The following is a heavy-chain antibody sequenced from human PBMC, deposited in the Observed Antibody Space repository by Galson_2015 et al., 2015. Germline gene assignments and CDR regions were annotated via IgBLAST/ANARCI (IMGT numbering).Heavy chain of an antibody. D-gene: IGHD3-3*01. V-gene: IGHV2-5*02. Sequence: PALVKPTQPLTLTCTFSGFSLSTSGVGVGWIRQPPGKALEWLALIYWDDDKRYSPSLKSRLTITKDTSKNQVVLTMTNMDPVDTATYYCARGRITIFGVNYFDYWGQGTLVTVSS. CDR2: IYWDDDK. CDR1: GFSLSTSGVG. CDR3: ARGRITIFGVNYFDY. J-gene: IGHJ4*02.